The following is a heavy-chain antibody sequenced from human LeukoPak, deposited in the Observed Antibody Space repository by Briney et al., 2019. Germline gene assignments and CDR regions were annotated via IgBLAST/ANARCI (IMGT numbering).Heavy chain of an antibody. V-gene: IGHV1-18*01. CDR2: ISGYNGNT. J-gene: IGHJ6*03. CDR1: SYTFTTYA. D-gene: IGHD6-6*01. Sequence: ASVKVSCKASSYTFTTYAFSWVRQAPGQGLEWMGWISGYNGNTNYAQNLQGRVTMTTDTSTGTAYMELRSLRSDDTAVYYCASSIAARRYYYMDVWGKGTTVTVSS. CDR3: ASSIAARRYYYMDV.